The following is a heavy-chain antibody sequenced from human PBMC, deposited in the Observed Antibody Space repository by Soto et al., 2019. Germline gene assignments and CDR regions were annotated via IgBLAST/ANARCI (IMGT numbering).Heavy chain of an antibody. J-gene: IGHJ6*03. D-gene: IGHD2-15*01. CDR1: GFTFSSYW. Sequence: GGSLRLSCAASGFTFSSYWMDWVRQAPGKGLVWVSRINSDGSSTSYADSVKGRFTISRDNAKNTLYLQMNSLRAEDTAVYYCARGDLVVAATRYYYYYMDVWGKGTTVTVSS. CDR3: ARGDLVVAATRYYYYYMDV. CDR2: INSDGSST. V-gene: IGHV3-74*01.